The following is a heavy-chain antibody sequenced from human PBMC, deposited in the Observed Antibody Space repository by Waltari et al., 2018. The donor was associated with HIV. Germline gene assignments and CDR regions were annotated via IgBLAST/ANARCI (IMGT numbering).Heavy chain of an antibody. CDR1: GYTFSSHD. CDR3: ARGIEVAGTEFQH. Sequence: QVQLVQSGAEVKKPGASVKVSCTASGYTFSSHDINWVRQATGQGLAWMGWKNRNSGNTGYAQKFQGRGSMTRNTSISTGYMGMSSLRSEDTAGYYCARGIEVAGTEFQHWGQGTLVTVSA. V-gene: IGHV1-8*01. CDR2: KNRNSGNT. D-gene: IGHD6-19*01. J-gene: IGHJ1*01.